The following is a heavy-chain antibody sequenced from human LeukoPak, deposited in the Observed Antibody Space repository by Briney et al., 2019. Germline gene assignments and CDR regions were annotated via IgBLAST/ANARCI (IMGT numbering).Heavy chain of an antibody. J-gene: IGHJ3*02. CDR1: GYTLTELS. V-gene: IGHV1-24*01. D-gene: IGHD3-16*02. Sequence: GASVKVSCKVSGYTLTELSMHWVRQAPGKGLEWMGGFDPEDGETIYAQKFQGRVTMTEDTSTSTAYMELRSLRSDDTAVYYCARGLYDYVWGSYLSDAFDIWGQGTMVTVSS. CDR2: FDPEDGET. CDR3: ARGLYDYVWGSYLSDAFDI.